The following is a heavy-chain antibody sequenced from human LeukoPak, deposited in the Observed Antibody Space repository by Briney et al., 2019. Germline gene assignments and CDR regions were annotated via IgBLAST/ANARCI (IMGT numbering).Heavy chain of an antibody. J-gene: IGHJ4*02. V-gene: IGHV3-33*08. CDR3: AREYYYDTSGSLDY. Sequence: GGSLRLSCVASGFPFSSYWMTWVRQAPGKGLEWVAVIWYDGSKKYYADSVKGRFTISRDNSKNTLYLQMNSLRAEDTALYNCAREYYYDTSGSLDYWGQGTPVTVSS. D-gene: IGHD3-22*01. CDR2: IWYDGSKK. CDR1: GFPFSSYW.